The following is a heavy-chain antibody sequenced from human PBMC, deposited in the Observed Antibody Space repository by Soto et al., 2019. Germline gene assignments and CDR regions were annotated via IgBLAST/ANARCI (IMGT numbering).Heavy chain of an antibody. J-gene: IGHJ3*02. CDR1: GFTFDDYA. V-gene: IGHV3-9*01. CDR3: AKVGVTTFAFDI. Sequence: GGSLRLSCAASGFTFDDYAMHWVRQAPGKGLEWVSGISWNSGSIGYADSVKGRFTISRDNAKNSLYLQMNSLRAEDTALYYCAKVGVTTFAFDIWGQGTMVTVSS. CDR2: ISWNSGSI. D-gene: IGHD4-17*01.